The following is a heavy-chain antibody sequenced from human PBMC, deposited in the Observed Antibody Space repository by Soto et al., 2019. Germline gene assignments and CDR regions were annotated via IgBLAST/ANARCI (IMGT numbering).Heavy chain of an antibody. J-gene: IGHJ2*01. CDR3: TKVYALS. CDR2: ISWNGDST. D-gene: IGHD1-20*01. V-gene: IGHV3-43*01. Sequence: GESLRLPCAASGCMLDACTMHWCRQAPGKGLEWVSLISWNGDSTSYADSVKGRFTISRDNSKTSLYLQMNSLRTEDTAFYYSTKVYALSRGR. CDR1: GCMLDACT.